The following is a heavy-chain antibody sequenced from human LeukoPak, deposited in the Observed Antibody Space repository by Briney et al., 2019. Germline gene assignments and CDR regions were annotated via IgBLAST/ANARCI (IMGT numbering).Heavy chain of an antibody. V-gene: IGHV1-69*13. CDR3: ARDRSRRYCSGGSCYVEWSGLDY. CDR2: IIPNFGTA. Sequence: SVKVSCKASGGTFSSYAISWVRQAPGQGLEWMGGIIPNFGTANYAQKFQGRVTITADESTSTAYMELSSLRSEDTAVYYCARDRSRRYCSGGSCYVEWSGLDYWGQGTLVTVSS. CDR1: GGTFSSYA. J-gene: IGHJ4*02. D-gene: IGHD2-15*01.